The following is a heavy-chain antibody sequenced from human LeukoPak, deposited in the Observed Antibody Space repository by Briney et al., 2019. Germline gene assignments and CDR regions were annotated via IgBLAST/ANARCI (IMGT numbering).Heavy chain of an antibody. J-gene: IGHJ4*02. Sequence: GGSLRLSCAASGFTFSRYWMHWVRQAPGKGLVWVSRINSDGSSTSYADSVKGRFTISRDNAKNTLYLQMNSLRAEDTAVYYCVSPGTGSGWCDYWGQGTLVTVSS. CDR2: INSDGSST. D-gene: IGHD6-19*01. CDR3: VSPGTGSGWCDY. CDR1: GFTFSRYW. V-gene: IGHV3-74*01.